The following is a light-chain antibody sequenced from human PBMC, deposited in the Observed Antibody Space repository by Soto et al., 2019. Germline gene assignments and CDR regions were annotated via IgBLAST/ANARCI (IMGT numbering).Light chain of an antibody. CDR3: QQYNSYFFT. CDR1: PSINGW. V-gene: IGKV1-5*03. J-gene: IGKJ3*01. Sequence: DIQMTQSPSTLSASVAARVNITCRASPSINGWLAWYQQKPGKAPKLLISRASDLQTEVPSRFSGSGSGTEFTLTISSLQTDDFATYYCQQYNSYFFTFGPGTKVDVK. CDR2: RAS.